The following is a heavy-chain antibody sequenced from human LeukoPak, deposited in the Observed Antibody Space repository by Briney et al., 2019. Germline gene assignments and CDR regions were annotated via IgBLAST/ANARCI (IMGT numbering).Heavy chain of an antibody. CDR1: GGSIRSSYYY. CDR2: IYYSGSI. V-gene: IGHV4-39*07. CDR3: ARIRRDGVFGY. J-gene: IGHJ4*02. Sequence: SETLSLTCTVSGGSIRSSYYYWGWIRQPPGKGLEWIGYIYYSGSIYYNPSLKSRVTMSVDTSKNQFSLKLSSVTAVDTAVYYCARIRRDGVFGYWGQGTLVTVSS. D-gene: IGHD3-10*01.